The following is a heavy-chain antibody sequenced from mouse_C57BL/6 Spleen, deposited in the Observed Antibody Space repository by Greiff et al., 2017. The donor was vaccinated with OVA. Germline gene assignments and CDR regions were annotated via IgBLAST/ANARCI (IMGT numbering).Heavy chain of an antibody. CDR2: IYPGDGDT. D-gene: IGHD2-3*01. Sequence: QVQLQQSGPELVKPGASVKISCKASGYAFSSSWMNWVKQRPGKGLEWIGRIYPGDGDTNYNGKFKGKATLTADKSSSTAYMQLSSLTSEDSAVYFCARYDGYYGSAMDYWGQGTSVTVSS. V-gene: IGHV1-82*01. CDR1: GYAFSSSW. CDR3: ARYDGYYGSAMDY. J-gene: IGHJ4*01.